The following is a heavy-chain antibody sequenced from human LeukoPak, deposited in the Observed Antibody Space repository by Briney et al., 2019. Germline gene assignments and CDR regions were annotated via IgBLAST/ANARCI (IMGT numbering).Heavy chain of an antibody. CDR3: ASSESSSSWYRFDY. CDR1: GFTVSGNY. Sequence: GGSLRLSCAASGFTVSGNYMSWVRQAPGKGLEWVSLIYSGGGTYYADSVKGRFTISRDNSKNTLYLQMNSLRAEDTAVYYCASSESSSSWYRFDYWGQGTLITVSS. D-gene: IGHD6-13*01. CDR2: IYSGGGT. V-gene: IGHV3-53*01. J-gene: IGHJ4*02.